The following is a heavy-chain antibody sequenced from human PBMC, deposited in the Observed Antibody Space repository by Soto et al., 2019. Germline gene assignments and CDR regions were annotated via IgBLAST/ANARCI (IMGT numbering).Heavy chain of an antibody. CDR3: ARSQYCSSNSCYIFDY. J-gene: IGHJ4*02. Sequence: ASVKVSCKASGYTFTSYGISWVRQAPGQGLEWMGWISAYNGNTNYAQKLQGRVTMTTDTSTSTAYMELRSLRSDETAVYYCARSQYCSSNSCYIFDYWGQGTLVTVSS. D-gene: IGHD2-2*02. CDR2: ISAYNGNT. CDR1: GYTFTSYG. V-gene: IGHV1-18*01.